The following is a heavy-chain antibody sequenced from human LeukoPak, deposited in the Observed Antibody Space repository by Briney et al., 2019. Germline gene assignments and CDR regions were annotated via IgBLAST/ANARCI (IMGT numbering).Heavy chain of an antibody. V-gene: IGHV4-34*01. D-gene: IGHD6-19*01. CDR2: INHSGST. Sequence: SETLSLTCAVYGGSFSGYYWSWIRQPPGKGLEWIGEINHSGSTNYNPSLKSRVTISVDTSKNQFSLKLCSVTAADTAVYYCARGVAVAGHAFDIGGQGTMVTVSS. J-gene: IGHJ3*02. CDR3: ARGVAVAGHAFDI. CDR1: GGSFSGYY.